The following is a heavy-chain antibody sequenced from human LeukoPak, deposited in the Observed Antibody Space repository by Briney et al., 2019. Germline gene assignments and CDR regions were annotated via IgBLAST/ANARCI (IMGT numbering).Heavy chain of an antibody. V-gene: IGHV3-30*03. CDR1: GFTFSSYG. Sequence: GRSLRLSCAASGFTFSSYGMHWVRQAPGKGLEWVAVISYDGSNKYYADSVKGRFTISRDNSKNTLYLQMNSLRAEDTAVYYCARDDGFLEWLLLVPGFDYWGQGTLVTVSS. CDR3: ARDDGFLEWLLLVPGFDY. D-gene: IGHD3-3*01. J-gene: IGHJ4*02. CDR2: ISYDGSNK.